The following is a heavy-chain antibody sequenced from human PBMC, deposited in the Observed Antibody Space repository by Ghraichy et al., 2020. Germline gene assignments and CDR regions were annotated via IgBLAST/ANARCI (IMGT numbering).Heavy chain of an antibody. D-gene: IGHD2-2*01. CDR1: GGSFSGYY. V-gene: IGHV4-34*01. Sequence: SQTLSLTCAVYGGSFSGYYWSWIRQPPGKGLEWIGEINHSGSTNYNPSLKSRVTISVDTSKNQFSLKLSSVTAADTAVYYCARGAPVPAAIPFGYWGQGTLVTVSS. J-gene: IGHJ4*02. CDR3: ARGAPVPAAIPFGY. CDR2: INHSGST.